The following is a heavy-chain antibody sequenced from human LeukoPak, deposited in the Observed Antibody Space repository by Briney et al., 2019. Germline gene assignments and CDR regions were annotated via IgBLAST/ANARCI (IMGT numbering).Heavy chain of an antibody. CDR2: ISSSSSYI. CDR3: ARGMYSSGWTLVAFDI. Sequence: GSLRLSCAASGFTFSSYSMNWVRQAPGKGLEWVSSISSSSSYIYYADSVRGRFTISRDNAKNSLYLQMNSLRAEDTAVYYCARGMYSSGWTLVAFDIWGQGTMVTVSS. J-gene: IGHJ3*02. V-gene: IGHV3-21*04. CDR1: GFTFSSYS. D-gene: IGHD6-19*01.